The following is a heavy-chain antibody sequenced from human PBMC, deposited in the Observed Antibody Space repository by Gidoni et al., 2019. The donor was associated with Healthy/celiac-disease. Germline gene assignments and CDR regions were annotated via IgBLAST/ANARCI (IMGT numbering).Heavy chain of an antibody. CDR2: ISWNSGSI. Sequence: EVQLVESGGGLVQPGRSLRLSCAAAGFTFDDYAMHWVRQAPGKGLEWVSGISWNSGSIGYADSVKGRFTISRDNAKNSLYLQMNSLRAEDTALYYCAKDYGSGSFRYFDLWGRGTLVTVSS. V-gene: IGHV3-9*01. CDR1: GFTFDDYA. D-gene: IGHD3-10*01. CDR3: AKDYGSGSFRYFDL. J-gene: IGHJ2*01.